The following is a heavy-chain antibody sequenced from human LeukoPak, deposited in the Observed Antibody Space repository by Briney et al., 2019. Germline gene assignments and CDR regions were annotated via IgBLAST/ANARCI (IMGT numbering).Heavy chain of an antibody. CDR1: GYSFTSYW. D-gene: IGHD3-9*01. CDR3: ARLYENDILPTFDY. J-gene: IGHJ4*02. Sequence: GASLKISCKSSGYSFTSYWIGWVRQMPGKGLEWMGIIYPGDSDTRYNPSFQGQVTISADKSISTAYLQWSSLKASDTAMYYCARLYENDILPTFDYWGQGTLVTVSS. CDR2: IYPGDSDT. V-gene: IGHV5-51*01.